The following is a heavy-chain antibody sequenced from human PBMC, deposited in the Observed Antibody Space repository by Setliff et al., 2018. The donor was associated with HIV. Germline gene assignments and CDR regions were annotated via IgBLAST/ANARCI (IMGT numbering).Heavy chain of an antibody. J-gene: IGHJ6*03. D-gene: IGHD5-18*01. CDR1: GFSFSDFA. Sequence: GSLRLSCAAAGFSFSDFAMSWVRQAPGKGLELVSAIYGAGSYTYYADFVKGRFTISRDNSQNTLYLQMNSLRVEDTAVHYCARADAGMAYMDVWGKGTTVTVSS. CDR2: IYGAGSYT. V-gene: IGHV3-23*03. CDR3: ARADAGMAYMDV.